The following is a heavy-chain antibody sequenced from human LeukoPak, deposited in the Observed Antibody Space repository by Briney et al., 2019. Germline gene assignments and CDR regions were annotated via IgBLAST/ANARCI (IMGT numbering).Heavy chain of an antibody. D-gene: IGHD6-19*01. CDR1: GFTFSGHA. J-gene: IGHJ4*02. Sequence: GGSLRLSCAASGFTFSGHAMSWVRQAPGKGLEWVSTIRGSGTGTYYADSVKGRFTISRDNSKNTLYLQMNSLGAEDTAVYYCAKGPLIEVAGTTWHYWGQGTLVTVSS. CDR2: IRGSGTGT. V-gene: IGHV3-23*01. CDR3: AKGPLIEVAGTTWHY.